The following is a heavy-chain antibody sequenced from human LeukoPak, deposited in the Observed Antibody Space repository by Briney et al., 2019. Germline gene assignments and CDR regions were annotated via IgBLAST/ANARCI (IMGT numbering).Heavy chain of an antibody. CDR3: AREGIASAGGGVDY. J-gene: IGHJ4*02. V-gene: IGHV1-2*06. CDR2: INPNSGGT. CDR1: GYTFTGYY. Sequence: ASVKVSCKATGYTFTGYYMHWVRQAPGQGLEWMGRINPNSGGTNYAQKFQGRVTMTRDTSISTAYMELSRLRSDDTAVYYCAREGIASAGGGVDYWGQGTLVTVSS. D-gene: IGHD6-13*01.